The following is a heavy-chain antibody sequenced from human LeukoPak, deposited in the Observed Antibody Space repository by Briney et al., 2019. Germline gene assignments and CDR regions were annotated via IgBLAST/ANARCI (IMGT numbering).Heavy chain of an antibody. CDR2: IIPIFGTA. J-gene: IGHJ5*02. Sequence: SVKVSCKASGGTFSSYAISWVRQAPGQGLEWMGGIIPIFGTANYAQKFQGRVTITTDESTSTAYMELSSLRSEDTAVYYCSRGYQLLSGWFDPWGQGTLVTVSS. CDR3: SRGYQLLSGWFDP. V-gene: IGHV1-69*05. CDR1: GGTFSSYA. D-gene: IGHD2-2*01.